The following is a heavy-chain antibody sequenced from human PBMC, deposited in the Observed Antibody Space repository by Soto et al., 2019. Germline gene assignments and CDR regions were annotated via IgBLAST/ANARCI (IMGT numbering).Heavy chain of an antibody. J-gene: IGHJ4*02. Sequence: QVQLQESGPGLVKPSQTLSLTCTVSGGSISSGGYYWSWIRQHPGKGLEWIGYIYYSGSTYYNPSLKSRVTISVDTAKNQFSLKLSSVTAADTAVYYCARLDSSGYYCGYYFEYWGQGTLVTVSS. CDR1: GGSISSGGYY. V-gene: IGHV4-31*03. CDR2: IYYSGST. D-gene: IGHD3-22*01. CDR3: ARLDSSGYYCGYYFEY.